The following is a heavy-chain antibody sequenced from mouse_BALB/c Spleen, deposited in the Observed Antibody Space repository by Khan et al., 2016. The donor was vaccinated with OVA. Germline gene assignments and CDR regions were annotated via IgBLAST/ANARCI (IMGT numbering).Heavy chain of an antibody. Sequence: QVQLQQSGGDLMKPGASVKISCKATGYTFSSYWIEWVKQRPGQGLEWIGQIFPGSVSTTYNEKFKGKATFTTDTSSNTAYMQFSSLTSEDSAGYYCARGGYGGFAYWGQGTLVTVSA. CDR1: GYTFSSYW. D-gene: IGHD2-2*01. CDR2: IFPGSVST. J-gene: IGHJ3*01. V-gene: IGHV1-9*01. CDR3: ARGGYGGFAY.